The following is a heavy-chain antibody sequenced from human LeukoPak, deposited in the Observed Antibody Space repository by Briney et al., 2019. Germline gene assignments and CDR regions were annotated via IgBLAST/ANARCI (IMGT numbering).Heavy chain of an antibody. Sequence: PSGTLSLTCAVSGDFFTTSHWWSWVRQPPGKGLEWIGEISEGGMTNYNPSLKSRVTISVDTSKNQFSLKLSSVTAADTAVYYCARDRTIVSGSSWYNPYNWFDPWGQGTLVTVSS. V-gene: IGHV4-4*02. CDR2: ISEGGMT. J-gene: IGHJ5*02. CDR1: GDFFTTSHW. D-gene: IGHD6-13*01. CDR3: ARDRTIVSGSSWYNPYNWFDP.